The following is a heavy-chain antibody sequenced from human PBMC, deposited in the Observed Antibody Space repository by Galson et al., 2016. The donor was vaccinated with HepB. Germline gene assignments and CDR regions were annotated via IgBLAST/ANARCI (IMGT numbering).Heavy chain of an antibody. J-gene: IGHJ4*02. CDR2: TSPYNGNT. D-gene: IGHD3-9*01. CDR1: GYIFISYG. V-gene: IGHV1-18*01. Sequence: SVKVSCKASGYIFISYGINWVRQAPGQGLEWMGWTSPYNGNTNYAQNVQGRVTLTSDTSTSTAYMELRSLRSDDTAVYYCAKERAHYDVLTGYLPYFDSWGQGTLVSVSS. CDR3: AKERAHYDVLTGYLPYFDS.